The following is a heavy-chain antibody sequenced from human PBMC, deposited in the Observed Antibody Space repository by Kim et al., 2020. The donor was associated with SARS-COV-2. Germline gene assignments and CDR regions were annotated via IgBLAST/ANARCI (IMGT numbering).Heavy chain of an antibody. D-gene: IGHD2-2*01. Sequence: GGSLRLSCTAAGFTFGDYAMSWVRQAPGKGLEWVGFIRSKAYGGTTEYAASVKGRFTISSDDSKSIAYLQMNSLKTEDTAVYSCIQTRRDSEKYAFDYWG. J-gene: IGHJ4*01. CDR3: IQTRRDSEKYAFDY. CDR2: IRSKAYGGTT. CDR1: GFTFGDYA. V-gene: IGHV3-49*04.